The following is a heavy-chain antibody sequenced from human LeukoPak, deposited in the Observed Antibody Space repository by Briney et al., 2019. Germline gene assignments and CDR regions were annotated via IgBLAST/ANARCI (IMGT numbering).Heavy chain of an antibody. Sequence: GGSLRLSCAASGFTFSSYWMSWVRQAPGKGLEWVANIKQDGSEKYYVDSVKGRFTISRDNAKNSLYLQMNSLRAEDTAVYYCARVVLKGVDAFDIWGQGTVVTVSS. V-gene: IGHV3-7*03. CDR2: IKQDGSEK. D-gene: IGHD2-21*01. CDR3: ARVVLKGVDAFDI. J-gene: IGHJ3*02. CDR1: GFTFSSYW.